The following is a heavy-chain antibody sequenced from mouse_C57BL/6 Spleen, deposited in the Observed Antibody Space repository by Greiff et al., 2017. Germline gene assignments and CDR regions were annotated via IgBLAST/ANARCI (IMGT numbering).Heavy chain of an antibody. CDR3: ARGYLYYFDY. CDR1: GFTFSSYT. Sequence: EVKLVESGGGLVKPGGSLKLSCAASGFTFSSYTMSWVRQTPEKRLEWVATISGGGGSTYYPDSVKGRFTISRDNAMNTLYLQMSSLRSEDTALYYCARGYLYYFDYWGQGTTLTVSS. D-gene: IGHD2-2*01. CDR2: ISGGGGST. V-gene: IGHV5-9*01. J-gene: IGHJ2*01.